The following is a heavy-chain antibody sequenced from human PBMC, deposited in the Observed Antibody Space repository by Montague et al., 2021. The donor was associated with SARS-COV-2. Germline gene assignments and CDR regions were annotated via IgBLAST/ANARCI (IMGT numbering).Heavy chain of an antibody. CDR3: ARWNEGSDH. J-gene: IGHJ4*02. CDR1: GFTFSDYY. CDR2: ISGSGHA. D-gene: IGHD1-1*01. Sequence: SLRLSCAASGFTFSDYYMSWIRQAPGEGLEALSYISGSGHAYNADSVKGRFTISRDNAKNSLYLEMNSLRAEDTAVYYCARWNEGSDHWGQGTLVTVSS. V-gene: IGHV3-11*03.